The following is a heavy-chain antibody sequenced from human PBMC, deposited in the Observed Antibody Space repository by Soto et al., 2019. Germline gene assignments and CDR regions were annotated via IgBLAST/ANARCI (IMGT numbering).Heavy chain of an antibody. Sequence: QVHLVESGGAVVQPGKSLRLSCAASGFTFNTYGMYWVRQAPGKGLEWVAAISYDGSNKYHADSVKGRFTISRDNSKNTLYLQMNSLRVEDTAVYYCAKDIVRYTYGACDYWGQGALVTASS. V-gene: IGHV3-30*18. D-gene: IGHD5-18*01. J-gene: IGHJ4*02. CDR1: GFTFNTYG. CDR3: AKDIVRYTYGACDY. CDR2: ISYDGSNK.